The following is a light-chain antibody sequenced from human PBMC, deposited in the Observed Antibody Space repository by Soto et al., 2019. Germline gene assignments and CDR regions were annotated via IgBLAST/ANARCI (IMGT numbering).Light chain of an antibody. CDR2: EVS. J-gene: IGLJ3*02. V-gene: IGLV2-14*01. Sequence: QSALTQPASVSGSPGQSITISCTGTSSDIGTYNYVSWYQQHPGKVPKLMIYEVSNRPSGVSNRFSGYKSGNTASLAISGLQAEDEADYYCSSYTTSSTQVFGGGTKLTVL. CDR3: SSYTTSSTQV. CDR1: SSDIGTYNY.